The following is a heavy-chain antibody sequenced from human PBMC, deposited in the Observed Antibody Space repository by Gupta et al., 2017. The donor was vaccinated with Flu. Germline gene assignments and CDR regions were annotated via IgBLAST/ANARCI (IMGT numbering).Heavy chain of an antibody. CDR1: SSYW. CDR2: IKEDGSEK. Sequence: SSYWMTWVREAPGKGLEWVAKIKEDGSEKYYGDAGKCRFTISRDNANNALSLQMHSLRGEETAVYYCARDVRESGYGWLAAWGQGTLVTVSS. CDR3: ARDVRESGYGWLAA. V-gene: IGHV3-7*01. J-gene: IGHJ5*02. D-gene: IGHD3-3*01.